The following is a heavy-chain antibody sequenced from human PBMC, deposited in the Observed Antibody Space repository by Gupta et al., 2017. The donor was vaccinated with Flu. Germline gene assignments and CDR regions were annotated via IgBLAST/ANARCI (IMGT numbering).Heavy chain of an antibody. CDR2: STYNGNT. V-gene: IGHV1-18*01. Sequence: STYNGNTNYAQKLQGRVTMTTDTSTSTAYMELRSLRSDDTAVYYCARGSSSGSLGFDPWGQGTLVTVSS. CDR3: ARGSSSGSLGFDP. D-gene: IGHD6-19*01. J-gene: IGHJ5*02.